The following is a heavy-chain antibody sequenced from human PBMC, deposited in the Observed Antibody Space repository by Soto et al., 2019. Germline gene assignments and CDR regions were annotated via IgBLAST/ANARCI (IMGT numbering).Heavy chain of an antibody. Sequence: GGALRISCATPGFTFSSYSMKWGRPAPGKGLEWVSSISSSSSYIYYADSVKGRFAISRDNAKNSLYLQMNSLRAEDTAVYYCARDHCSSTSCYSPWGQGTLVTSPQ. V-gene: IGHV3-21*01. CDR1: GFTFSSYS. J-gene: IGHJ4*02. CDR2: ISSSSSYI. D-gene: IGHD2-2*01. CDR3: ARDHCSSTSCYSP.